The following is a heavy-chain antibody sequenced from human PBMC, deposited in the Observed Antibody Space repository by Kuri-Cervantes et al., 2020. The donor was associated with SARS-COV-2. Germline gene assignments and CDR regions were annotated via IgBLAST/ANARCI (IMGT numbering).Heavy chain of an antibody. CDR2: ITPFNGNT. D-gene: IGHD6-6*01. CDR1: GYTFTGYY. CDR3: ARLVRSIAAPGFLLFDY. Sequence: SVTVSCKASGYTFTGYYMHWLRQAPGQALEWMGWITPFNGNTNYAQKFQERVTITRDRSMSTAYMELRSLRSDDTAVYYCARLVRSIAAPGFLLFDYWGQGTLVTVSS. V-gene: IGHV1-45*02. J-gene: IGHJ4*02.